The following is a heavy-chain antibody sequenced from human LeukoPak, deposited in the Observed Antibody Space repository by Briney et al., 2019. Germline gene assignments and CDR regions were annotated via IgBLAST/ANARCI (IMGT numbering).Heavy chain of an antibody. Sequence: GGSLRLSCAASGFTFSSYAMSWVRQAPGKGLEWVSAISASGESTFYADSVKGRFTISRDNSKNTLYLQMNSLRAEDTALYYCAKGRGYSGYDFFDYWGQGTLVTVSS. CDR1: GFTFSSYA. D-gene: IGHD5-12*01. CDR2: ISASGEST. CDR3: AKGRGYSGYDFFDY. J-gene: IGHJ4*02. V-gene: IGHV3-23*01.